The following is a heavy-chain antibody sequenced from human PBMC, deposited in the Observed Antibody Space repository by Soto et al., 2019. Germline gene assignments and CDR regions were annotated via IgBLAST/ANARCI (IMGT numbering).Heavy chain of an antibody. D-gene: IGHD3-3*01. CDR2: INHRGST. CDR3: ATSYFDFWSGYYRGYYFDY. J-gene: IGHJ4*02. Sequence: QVHLQQWGAGLLKPSETLSLPCAVYGGSFTGYYWSWIRQPPGKGLAWIGEINHRGSTNYNPSLRRRVTISVDTSKNQFAPKVNSVTAADTAVYYCATSYFDFWSGYYRGYYFDYWGQGTLVTVFS. CDR1: GGSFTGYY. V-gene: IGHV4-34*01.